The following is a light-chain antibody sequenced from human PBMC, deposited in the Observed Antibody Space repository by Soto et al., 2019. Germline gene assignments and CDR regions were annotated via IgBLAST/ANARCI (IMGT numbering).Light chain of an antibody. CDR2: DAS. J-gene: IGKJ5*01. CDR1: QSVSIY. V-gene: IGKV3-11*01. Sequence: IVLTQSPATLSLSPGESATLSCRASQSVSIYLAWYQQKSGQAPRLLIYDASNRATGIPARFSGSGSGTDFTLTISSLEPEDFAVYYCQQRSNWPPSITFGQGTRLEVK. CDR3: QQRSNWPPSIT.